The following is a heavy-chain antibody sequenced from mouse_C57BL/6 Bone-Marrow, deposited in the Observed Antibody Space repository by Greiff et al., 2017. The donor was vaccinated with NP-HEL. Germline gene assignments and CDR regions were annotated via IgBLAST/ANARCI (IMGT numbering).Heavy chain of an antibody. J-gene: IGHJ2*01. CDR1: GYSITSGYY. Sequence: VQLQQSGPGLVKPSQSLSLTCSVTGYSITSGYYWNWIRQFPGNLLEWMGYISYDGSNNYNPSLKNRISITRDTSKNQFFLKLNSVTTEDTATYCCARDDADGYYFDYWGPGTTLTVSS. CDR2: ISYDGSN. CDR3: ARDDADGYYFDY. V-gene: IGHV3-6*01. D-gene: IGHD2-3*01.